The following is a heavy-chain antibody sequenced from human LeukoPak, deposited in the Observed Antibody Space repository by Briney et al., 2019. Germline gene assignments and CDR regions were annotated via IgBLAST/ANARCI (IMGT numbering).Heavy chain of an antibody. Sequence: GGSLRLSCAASGFTFSGYGMSWVRQAPGKGLEWVSYIGSISSPIYSADSVKGRFTISRDNSKNTLYLQMNSLRAEDTAVYYCAKGFGSGGSFYYYYGMDVWGQGTTVTVSS. J-gene: IGHJ6*02. CDR2: IGSISSPI. D-gene: IGHD2-15*01. V-gene: IGHV3-48*01. CDR1: GFTFSGYG. CDR3: AKGFGSGGSFYYYYGMDV.